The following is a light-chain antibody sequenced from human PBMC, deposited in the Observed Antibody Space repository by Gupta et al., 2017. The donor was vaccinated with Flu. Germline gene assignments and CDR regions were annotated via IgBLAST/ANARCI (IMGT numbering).Light chain of an antibody. V-gene: IGKV1-39*01. J-gene: IGKJ2*03. CDR1: QSIISY. Sequence: DIRMTQSTSSLSASVGDRVTITCRASQSIISYLNWYQQKPGKAPKLLIYAASSLQSGVPSRFSRSGSGTDFTLTISRLQPEDFATYYCQQSYSTPYSFGQGTKLEI. CDR3: QQSYSTPYS. CDR2: AAS.